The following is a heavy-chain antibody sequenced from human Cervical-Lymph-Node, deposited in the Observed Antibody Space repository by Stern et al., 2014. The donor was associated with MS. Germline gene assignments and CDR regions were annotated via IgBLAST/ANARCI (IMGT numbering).Heavy chain of an antibody. CDR1: GYMFTRYA. V-gene: IGHV7-4-1*02. CDR3: ARPITGADHAFDY. J-gene: IGHJ4*02. D-gene: IGHD6-13*01. Sequence: QVQLVESGSEMKMPGASVKVSCRASGYMFTRYALNWVRQAPGQGLEWMGWINTRKGSPTYAQGFTGRFVFSLDTSISTAYLQINSLKSEDTAVYYCARPITGADHAFDYWGQGSLVTVSS. CDR2: INTRKGSP.